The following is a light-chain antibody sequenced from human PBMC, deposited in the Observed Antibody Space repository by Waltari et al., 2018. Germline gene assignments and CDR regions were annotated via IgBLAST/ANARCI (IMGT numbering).Light chain of an antibody. CDR2: DVS. J-gene: IGLJ3*02. CDR3: SSYTSTWV. CDR1: SSDFAAFNY. Sequence: QSALPQSASVSGSPGQSITISCTGTSSDFAAFNYFSLYQQHPGKAPQLMIYDVSKRPSGVSNRFSGSKSGNTASLTISGLQAEDEADYYCSSYTSTWVFGGGTKLTVL. V-gene: IGLV2-14*01.